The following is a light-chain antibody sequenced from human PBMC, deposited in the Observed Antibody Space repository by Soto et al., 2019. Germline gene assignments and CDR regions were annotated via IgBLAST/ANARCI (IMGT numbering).Light chain of an antibody. CDR3: SSYTSSSTL. J-gene: IGLJ1*01. Sequence: QSVLTQPASVSGSPGQSITISCTGTSSDVGGYNYVSWYQQHPGKAPKLMIYAVTDRPSGVSSRFSGSKSGNTASLTISGLQAEDDADYYCSSYTSSSTLFXTGTKVTVL. CDR1: SSDVGGYNY. V-gene: IGLV2-14*01. CDR2: AVT.